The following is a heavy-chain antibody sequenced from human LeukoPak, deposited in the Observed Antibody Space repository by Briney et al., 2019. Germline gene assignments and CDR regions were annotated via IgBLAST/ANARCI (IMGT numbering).Heavy chain of an antibody. J-gene: IGHJ4*02. CDR3: ARSSSGYDSGDI. D-gene: IGHD5-12*01. Sequence: PSETLSLTCTVSGGSNSTFYWNWIRQPPGQGLEWIASMYDSGSARHNPSLKSRVTISLDTSERQFSLKMGSVTAADTAFYYCARSSSGYDSGDIWGQGTLVTVSS. CDR1: GGSNSTFY. CDR2: MYDSGSA. V-gene: IGHV4-59*01.